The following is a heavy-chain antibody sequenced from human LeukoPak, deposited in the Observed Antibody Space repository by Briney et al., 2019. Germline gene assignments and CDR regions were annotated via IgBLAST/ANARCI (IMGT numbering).Heavy chain of an antibody. Sequence: AASVKVSCKASGYTFTGYYMHWVRQAPGQGLEWMGWIDPDSGGTNYAQKFQGRVTMTRDTSITTAYLELSRLRSDDTAVYYCARVGYCGATSCYGGFAPWGQGTLVTVSS. D-gene: IGHD2-2*01. CDR1: GYTFTGYY. J-gene: IGHJ5*02. CDR2: IDPDSGGT. CDR3: ARVGYCGATSCYGGFAP. V-gene: IGHV1-2*02.